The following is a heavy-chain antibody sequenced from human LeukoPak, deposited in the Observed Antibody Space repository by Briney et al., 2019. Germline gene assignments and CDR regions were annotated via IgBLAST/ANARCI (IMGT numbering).Heavy chain of an antibody. CDR1: GGSISSGDYY. CDR3: ARHAYCGGDCFGGAFEI. V-gene: IGHV4-31*03. D-gene: IGHD2-21*02. CDR2: IHYSGST. J-gene: IGHJ3*02. Sequence: PSETLSLTCTVSGGSISSGDYYWSWIRQDPGKGLEWIGYIHYSGSTYYNPSLKSRVTISVDTSKNQFSLKLSSVTAADTAVYYCARHAYCGGDCFGGAFEIWGQGTMVTVSS.